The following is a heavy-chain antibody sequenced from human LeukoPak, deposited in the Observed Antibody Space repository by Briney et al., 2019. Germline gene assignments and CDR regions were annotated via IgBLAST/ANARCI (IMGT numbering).Heavy chain of an antibody. V-gene: IGHV3-74*01. CDR1: GSYW. CDR2: INSDGIWT. CDR3: VSFYEIY. Sequence: GGSLRLSCAASGSYWMHCVRQAPGTGLLWVSHINSDGIWTSYADSAKGRFTISKDNAKNTVYLQMNNLRDEDTAVYYCVSFYEIYWGGGTLVTVSS. D-gene: IGHD2/OR15-2a*01. J-gene: IGHJ4*02.